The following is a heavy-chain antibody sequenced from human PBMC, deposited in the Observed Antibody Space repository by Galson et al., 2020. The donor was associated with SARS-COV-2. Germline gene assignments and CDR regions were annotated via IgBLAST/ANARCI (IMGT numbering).Heavy chain of an antibody. CDR3: ARYYDSSGYYKYYFDY. D-gene: IGHD3-22*01. CDR2: IYTSGST. J-gene: IGHJ4*02. V-gene: IGHV4-61*09. CDR1: GGTISSGSYY. Sequence: SETLSLTCTASGGTISSGSYYWSWIPPPAGQGLEWTRHIYTSGSTNYNPSLKSRVTISVDTSKNQFPLKLSSVTAADTAVYYCARYYDSSGYYKYYFDYWGQGTLVTVSS.